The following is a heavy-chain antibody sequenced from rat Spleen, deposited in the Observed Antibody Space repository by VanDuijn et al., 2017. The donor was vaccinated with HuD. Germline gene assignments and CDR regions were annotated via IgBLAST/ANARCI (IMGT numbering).Heavy chain of an antibody. V-gene: IGHV5-25*01. CDR2: ISPSGGST. CDR1: GFTFSNYD. J-gene: IGHJ1*01. CDR3: ARREGRAWYFDF. D-gene: IGHD1-11*01. Sequence: EVHLVESGGGLVQPGRSLKLSCAASGFTFSNYDMAWVRQAPTKGLEWVASISPSGGSTYYRDSVKGRFTVSRDNAKRTLYLQMDSLRSEDTATYYCARREGRAWYFDFWGPGTMVTVSS.